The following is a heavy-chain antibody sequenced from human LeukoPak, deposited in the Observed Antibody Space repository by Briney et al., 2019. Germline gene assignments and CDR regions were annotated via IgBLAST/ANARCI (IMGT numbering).Heavy chain of an antibody. CDR1: GYTFTSYD. V-gene: IGHV1-8*01. Sequence: ASVKVSCKASGYTFTSYDINWVRQATGQGLEWMGWMNPNSGNTGYAQKFQGRVTMTRNTSISTAYMELSSLRSEDTAVYYCAREFSSRVRAKKYYFDYWGQGTLVTVSS. D-gene: IGHD3-10*01. CDR2: MNPNSGNT. CDR3: AREFSSRVRAKKYYFDY. J-gene: IGHJ4*02.